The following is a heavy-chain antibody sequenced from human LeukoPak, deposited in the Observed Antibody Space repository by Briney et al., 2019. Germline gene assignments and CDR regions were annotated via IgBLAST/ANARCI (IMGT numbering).Heavy chain of an antibody. CDR3: ARGAAAGTH. V-gene: IGHV4-59*01. J-gene: IGHJ4*02. D-gene: IGHD6-13*01. CDR2: IYYSGST. Sequence: SETLSLTCAVSGGSISSYYWSWIRQPPGKGLEWIGYIYYSGSTNYNPSLKSRVTISVDASKNQFSLKLSSVTAADTAVYYCARGAAAGTHWGQGTLVTVSS. CDR1: GGSISSYY.